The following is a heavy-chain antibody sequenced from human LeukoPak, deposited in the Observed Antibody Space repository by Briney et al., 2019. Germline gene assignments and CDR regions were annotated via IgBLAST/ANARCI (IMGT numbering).Heavy chain of an antibody. Sequence: GGSLRLSCAASGFTFSSYIMNWVRQAPGKGLEWVSYISSSSSTIYYADSVKGRFTISRDNAKNSLFLQMNSLRAEDTAVYYCARDGRITGFSPFDYWGQGTLVTVSS. CDR3: ARDGRITGFSPFDY. J-gene: IGHJ4*02. CDR1: GFTFSSYI. V-gene: IGHV3-48*04. D-gene: IGHD1-20*01. CDR2: ISSSSSTI.